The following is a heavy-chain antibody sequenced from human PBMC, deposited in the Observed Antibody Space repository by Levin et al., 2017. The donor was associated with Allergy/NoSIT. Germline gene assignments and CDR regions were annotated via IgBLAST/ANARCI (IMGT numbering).Heavy chain of an antibody. D-gene: IGHD5-12*01. J-gene: IGHJ4*02. Sequence: PGGSLRLSCAASGFTFDDYGMSWVRQAPGKGLEWVSGINWNGGSTGYADSVKGRFTISRDNAKNSLYLQMNSLRAEDTALYYCARLIYGHPGGRSEYYFDYWGQGTLVTVSS. CDR3: ARLIYGHPGGRSEYYFDY. V-gene: IGHV3-20*04. CDR1: GFTFDDYG. CDR2: INWNGGST.